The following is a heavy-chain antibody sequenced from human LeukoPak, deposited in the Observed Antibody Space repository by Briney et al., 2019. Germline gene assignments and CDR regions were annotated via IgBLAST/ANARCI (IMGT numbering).Heavy chain of an antibody. Sequence: GGSLKFSFAPPELTPITYAMHWSPQAPGKGLEWVTVISYDGSNKYYADSVKGRFTISRDNSKNTLYLQMNSLRAEDTAVYYCAGGSGYPVYWGQGTLVTVSS. CDR2: ISYDGSNK. D-gene: IGHD3-3*01. CDR3: AGGSGYPVY. CDR1: ELTPITYA. V-gene: IGHV3-30*03. J-gene: IGHJ4*02.